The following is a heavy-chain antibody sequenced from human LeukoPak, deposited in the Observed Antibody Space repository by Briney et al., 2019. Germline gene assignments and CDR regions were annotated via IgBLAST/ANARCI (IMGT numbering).Heavy chain of an antibody. CDR3: ARDGDCTNGVCYLFDY. J-gene: IGHJ4*02. V-gene: IGHV3-30*01. D-gene: IGHD2-8*01. CDR2: ISYDGSNK. Sequence: GRSLRLSCAASGFTFSSYAMHRVRQAPGKGLEWVAVISYDGSNKYYADSVKGRFTISRDNSKNTLYLQMNSLRAEDTAVYYCARDGDCTNGVCYLFDYWGQGTLVTVSS. CDR1: GFTFSSYA.